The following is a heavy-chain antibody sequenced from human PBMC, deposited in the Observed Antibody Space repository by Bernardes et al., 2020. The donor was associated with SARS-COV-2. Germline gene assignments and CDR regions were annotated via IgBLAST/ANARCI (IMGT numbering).Heavy chain of an antibody. J-gene: IGHJ6*02. Sequence: QTLSLTCAISGDSVSSNSAVWHWIRQSPSRGLEWLGRTSYRSKWNYDYAVSVKSRITISPDTSKNQFSLELTSVTPDDTAVYYCARGANYAMGVWGQGTTVTVSS. CDR3: ARGANYAMGV. CDR1: GDSVSSNSAV. CDR2: TSYRSKWNY. V-gene: IGHV6-1*01.